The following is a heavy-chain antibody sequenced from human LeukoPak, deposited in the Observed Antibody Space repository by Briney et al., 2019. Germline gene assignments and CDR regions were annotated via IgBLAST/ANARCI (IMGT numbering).Heavy chain of an antibody. D-gene: IGHD3-22*01. Sequence: SETLSLTCAVYGGSFSGYYWSWIRQPPGKGLEWIGEINHSGSTNYNPSLKSRVTISVDTSKNQFSLKLSSVTAADTAVYYCARVKRGGYYYDSSGYYRYFDYWGQGTLVTVSS. CDR2: INHSGST. V-gene: IGHV4-34*01. CDR1: GGSFSGYY. J-gene: IGHJ4*02. CDR3: ARVKRGGYYYDSSGYYRYFDY.